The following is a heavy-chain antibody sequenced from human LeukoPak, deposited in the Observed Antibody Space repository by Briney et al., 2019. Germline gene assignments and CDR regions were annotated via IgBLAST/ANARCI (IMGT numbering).Heavy chain of an antibody. CDR2: IRGNGART. CDR1: GFTFSSDA. V-gene: IGHV3-23*01. J-gene: IGHJ4*02. D-gene: IGHD3-10*01. CDR3: AKDPLLGSGSYYYFDY. Sequence: PGGSLRLSCAASGFTFSSDAMSWVRQAPGKGLEWVSAIRGNGARTYYAYPVKVRFTISRDNSKNTVYLQMNSLRVEDTAIYYCAKDPLLGSGSYYYFDYWGQGTLVTVPS.